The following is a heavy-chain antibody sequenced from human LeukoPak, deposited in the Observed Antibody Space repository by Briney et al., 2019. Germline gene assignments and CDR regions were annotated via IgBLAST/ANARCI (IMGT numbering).Heavy chain of an antibody. Sequence: SETLSLTCTVSGYSISSGYYWGWIRQPPGKGLEWIGSIYHSGSTYYNPSLKSRVTISVDTSKNQFSLKLSSVTAADTAVYYCGGYGGRYPYYMEVWGKGTTVTISS. J-gene: IGHJ6*03. V-gene: IGHV4-38-2*02. CDR2: IYHSGST. CDR3: GGYGGRYPYYMEV. CDR1: GYSISSGYY. D-gene: IGHD1-26*01.